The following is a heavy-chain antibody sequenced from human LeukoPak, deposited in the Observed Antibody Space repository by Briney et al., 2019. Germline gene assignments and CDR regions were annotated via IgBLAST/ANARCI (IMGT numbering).Heavy chain of an antibody. CDR1: GFTFSSYG. CDR2: ISYDGGKK. D-gene: IGHD1-20*01. J-gene: IGHJ6*03. Sequence: GGSLRLSCAASGFTFSSYGMHWVRQAPGKGLEWVAFISYDGGKKDYADSVKGRFTISRDNSKTTVYLQMNSLRVEDTAVYYCARDGGPNWNGNFYYMDVWGKGTTVTVSS. V-gene: IGHV3-30*19. CDR3: ARDGGPNWNGNFYYMDV.